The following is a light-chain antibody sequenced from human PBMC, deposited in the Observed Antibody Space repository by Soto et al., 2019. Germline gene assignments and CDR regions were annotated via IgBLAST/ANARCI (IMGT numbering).Light chain of an antibody. Sequence: QSVLTQPPSVSGAPGQRVTISCTGRSSNIGAGYDVHWYPQLPGRAPKLLIFGNTNRPSGVPDRFSGSKSGTSASLAITGLQAEDEADYYCLSFDSSLSVVFGGGTKVTVL. CDR3: LSFDSSLSVV. CDR2: GNT. CDR1: SSNIGAGYD. J-gene: IGLJ2*01. V-gene: IGLV1-40*01.